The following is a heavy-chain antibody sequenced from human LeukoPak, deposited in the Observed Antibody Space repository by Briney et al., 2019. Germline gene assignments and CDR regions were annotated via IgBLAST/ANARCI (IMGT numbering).Heavy chain of an antibody. CDR2: IYYSGST. V-gene: IGHV4-59*01. J-gene: IGHJ5*02. CDR1: GGSISSYY. D-gene: IGHD6-19*01. CDR3: ARHPGSGSPA. Sequence: PSETLSLTCTVSGGSISSYYWSWIRQPPGKGLEWIGYIYYSGSTNYNPSLKSRVTISIDTSKNQSSLKLGSVTAADTAVYYCARHPGSGSPAWGQGTPVTVSS.